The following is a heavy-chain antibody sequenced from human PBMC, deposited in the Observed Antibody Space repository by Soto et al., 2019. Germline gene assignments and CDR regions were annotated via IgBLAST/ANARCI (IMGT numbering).Heavy chain of an antibody. CDR1: GFTFSSDW. V-gene: IGHV3-74*01. Sequence: EVQLVESGGGLVQPGGSLRLSCAVSGFTFSSDWMHWVRQAPGKGLVWVSRINSDGSSTSYADSVKGRFTISRDNAKNTLYLQMNSLRAADTAVYDCASTVVTGYWGQGTLVTVSS. CDR3: ASTVVTGY. D-gene: IGHD2-15*01. CDR2: INSDGSST. J-gene: IGHJ4*02.